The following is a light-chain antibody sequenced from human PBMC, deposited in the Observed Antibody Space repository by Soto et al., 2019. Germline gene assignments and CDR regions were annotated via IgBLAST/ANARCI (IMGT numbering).Light chain of an antibody. CDR3: MQTLQTPAT. CDR2: LGS. Sequence: DIVMTQSPLSLPVTPREPASISCSYRQSLLQKNVYNYVKGHIQKPGQSPQLLIYLGSNRASGVPDRFTGSGSGADFTLKISRVEAEDVGVYYCMQTLQTPATFGQGTRLEIK. V-gene: IGKV2-28*01. J-gene: IGKJ5*01. CDR1: QSLLQKNVYNY.